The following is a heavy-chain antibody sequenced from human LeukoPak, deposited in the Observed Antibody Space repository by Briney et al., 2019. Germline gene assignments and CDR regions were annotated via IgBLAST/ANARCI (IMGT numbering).Heavy chain of an antibody. J-gene: IGHJ4*02. Sequence: SSETLSLTCTVSGGSVSSGSYYWSWIRQPPGKGLEWIGYIYYSGSTNYNPSLKSRVTISVDTSKNQFSLKLSSVTAADTAVYYCARVGGLAAALSDYWGQGTLVTVSS. CDR2: IYYSGST. D-gene: IGHD6-13*01. CDR1: GGSVSSGSYY. V-gene: IGHV4-61*01. CDR3: ARVGGLAAALSDY.